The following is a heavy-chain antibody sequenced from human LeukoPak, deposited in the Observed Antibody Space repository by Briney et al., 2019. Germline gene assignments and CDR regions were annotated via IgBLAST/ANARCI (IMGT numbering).Heavy chain of an antibody. D-gene: IGHD6-13*01. V-gene: IGHV1-18*01. CDR3: ARDRRLAAAPYWSDP. J-gene: IGHJ5*02. Sequence: ASVKVSCKASGYTFTSYGISWVRQAPGQGLEWMGWISAYNGNTNYAQKLQGRVTMTTDTSTSTAYMELRSLRSDDTAVYYCARDRRLAAAPYWSDPWGQGTLVTVSS. CDR2: ISAYNGNT. CDR1: GYTFTSYG.